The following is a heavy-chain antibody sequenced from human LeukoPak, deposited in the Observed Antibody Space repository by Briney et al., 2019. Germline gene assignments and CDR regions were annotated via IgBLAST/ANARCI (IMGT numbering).Heavy chain of an antibody. V-gene: IGHV4-30-4*01. CDR2: IYYSGST. D-gene: IGHD2-8*01. CDR3: AHEADGAGRMV. CDR1: GGSISSGDYY. J-gene: IGHJ4*02. Sequence: SETLSLTCTVSGGSISSGDYYWSWIRQPPGKGLEWIGYIYYSGSTYYNPSLKSRVAISVDTSKNQFSLKLSSVTAADTAVYYCAHEADGAGRMVWGQGTLVTVSS.